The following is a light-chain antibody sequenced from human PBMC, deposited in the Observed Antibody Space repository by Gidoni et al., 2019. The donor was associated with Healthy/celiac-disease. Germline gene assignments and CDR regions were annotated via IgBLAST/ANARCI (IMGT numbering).Light chain of an antibody. Sequence: EIVLTQSPATLSLSPGERATLSCRASQSVSSYLAWYQQKPGQAPRILIYDASNRATGIPARFSGSGSGTDFTLTISSLEPEDFAVYSCQQRSNWPIPFGQGPRLEIK. CDR1: QSVSSY. J-gene: IGKJ5*01. CDR2: DAS. CDR3: QQRSNWPIP. V-gene: IGKV3-11*01.